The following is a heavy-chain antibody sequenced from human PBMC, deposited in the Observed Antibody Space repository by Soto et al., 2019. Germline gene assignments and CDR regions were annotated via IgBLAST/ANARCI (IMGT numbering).Heavy chain of an antibody. Sequence: EVQLLESGGGLVQPGESLRLSCAASGFPFSSFDMSWVRKATGKGLEWVSTITGSGDLTYYADSVRGRFTISRDNSKNSLFLQMNSLRAEYTAVYSCAKDHSVARAVFDYWGQAFLLTVSS. V-gene: IGHV3-23*01. J-gene: IGHJ4*02. CDR3: AKDHSVARAVFDY. CDR2: ITGSGDLT. D-gene: IGHD3-10*01. CDR1: GFPFSSFD.